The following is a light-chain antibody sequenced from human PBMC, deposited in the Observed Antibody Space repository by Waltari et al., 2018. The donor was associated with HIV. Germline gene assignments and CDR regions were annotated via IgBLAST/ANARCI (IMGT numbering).Light chain of an antibody. CDR2: RNN. J-gene: IGLJ3*02. Sequence: QAGLTQPPSVSKDLRQTATLTCTGNSHNVGNQGATWLQPHQGHPPKLLSYRNNNRPSGISERFAASRSRNTASLTITGLQPEDEADYYCAAWDSSLGAWVFGGGTKLTVL. CDR1: SHNVGNQG. V-gene: IGLV10-54*04. CDR3: AAWDSSLGAWV.